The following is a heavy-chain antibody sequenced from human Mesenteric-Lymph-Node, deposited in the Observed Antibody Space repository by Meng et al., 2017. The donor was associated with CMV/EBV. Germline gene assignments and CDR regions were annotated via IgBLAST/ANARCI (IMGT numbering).Heavy chain of an antibody. CDR3: ARYPSLSYYAMDV. CDR2: IYPDDSDT. Sequence: KVSCKGSGYSFTNYWIGWVRQMPGKGLEWMGIIYPDDSDTRYSPSFQGQVTLSADKSISTAYLRWSSLKASDTAMYYCARYPSLSYYAMDVWGQGTTVTVSS. CDR1: GYSFTNYW. J-gene: IGHJ6*02. V-gene: IGHV5-51*01.